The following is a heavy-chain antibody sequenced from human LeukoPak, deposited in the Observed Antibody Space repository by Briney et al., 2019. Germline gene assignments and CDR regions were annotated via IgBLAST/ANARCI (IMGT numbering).Heavy chain of an antibody. J-gene: IGHJ6*02. Sequence: GGSLRLSCVASGFTVSSNYMSWVRQAPGKGLEWVSVIYSGGSTYYADSVKGRFTISRDNSKNTLYLQMNSLRAEDTAVYYCARSPGYSSGWYYYYYYGMDVWGQGTTVTVSS. D-gene: IGHD6-19*01. V-gene: IGHV3-53*01. CDR1: GFTVSSNY. CDR3: ARSPGYSSGWYYYYYYGMDV. CDR2: IYSGGST.